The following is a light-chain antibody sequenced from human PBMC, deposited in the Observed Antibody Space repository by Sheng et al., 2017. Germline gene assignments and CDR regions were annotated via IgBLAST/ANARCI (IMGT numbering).Light chain of an antibody. J-gene: IGLJ2*01. CDR1: SLRTYY. Sequence: SSELTQDPAVSVALGQTVRITCQGDSLRTYYASWYQQKPGQAPLIVIFGKDNRPSGIPGRFSGSSSGNTASLTITGAQAEDEADYYCNSRDSSGKYPVFGGGTKVTVL. CDR2: GKD. V-gene: IGLV3-19*01. CDR3: NSRDSSGKYPV.